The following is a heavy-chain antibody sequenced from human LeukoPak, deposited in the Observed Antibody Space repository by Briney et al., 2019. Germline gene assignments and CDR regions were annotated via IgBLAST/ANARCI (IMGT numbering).Heavy chain of an antibody. D-gene: IGHD1-7*01. V-gene: IGHV3-23*01. Sequence: GGSLRLSCAASGFTFSNYGMGWVRQAPGKGLEWVSAISGSGGTTYYADSVKGRFTISRDNSKNTLYLQMNSLRAEDTAVYYCAKGPLPRITGTAPFDYWGQGTLVTVSS. CDR1: GFTFSNYG. CDR3: AKGPLPRITGTAPFDY. CDR2: ISGSGGTT. J-gene: IGHJ4*02.